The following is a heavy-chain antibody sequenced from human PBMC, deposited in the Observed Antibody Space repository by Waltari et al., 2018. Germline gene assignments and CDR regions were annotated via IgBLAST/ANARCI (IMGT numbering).Heavy chain of an antibody. CDR3: ARHGGFSSSVGAFLSGFDP. J-gene: IGHJ5*02. CDR2: IYYSGST. V-gene: IGHV4-59*08. Sequence: QVQLQESGPGLVKPSETLSLTCTVSGGSISSYYWSWIRQPPGKGLEWIGYIYYSGSTNYNPSLKSRVTISVDTSKNQFSLKLSSVTPADTAVYYCARHGGFSSSVGAFLSGFDPWGQGTLVTVSS. CDR1: GGSISSYY. D-gene: IGHD6-13*01.